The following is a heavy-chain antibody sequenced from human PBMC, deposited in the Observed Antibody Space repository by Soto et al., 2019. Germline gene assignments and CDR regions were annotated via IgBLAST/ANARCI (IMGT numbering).Heavy chain of an antibody. V-gene: IGHV3-53*01. CDR2: IYSGGST. D-gene: IGHD2-15*01. CDR1: GFTVSSNY. J-gene: IGHJ6*02. Sequence: VGSLRLSGAASGFTVSSNYMSWVRQAPGKGLEWVSVIYSGGSTYYADSVKGRFTISRDNSKNTLYLQMNSLRAEDTAVYYCARDQGSQSVGYYYYGMDVWGQGTTVTVSS. CDR3: ARDQGSQSVGYYYYGMDV.